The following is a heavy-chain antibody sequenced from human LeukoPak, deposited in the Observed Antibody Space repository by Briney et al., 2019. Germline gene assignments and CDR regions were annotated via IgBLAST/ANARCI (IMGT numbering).Heavy chain of an antibody. D-gene: IGHD6-25*01. CDR1: GFTFNEFW. J-gene: IGHJ4*02. CDR2: VHKDGLHT. CDR3: ARESEAAGTYYLDH. Sequence: GGSLRLSCAASGFTFNEFWMHWVRQVPGEGLMWVSRVHKDGLHTWYADSMKGRFTISRDNAENTVYLQLNSLRVEDTAVYYCARESEAAGTYYLDHWGQGNLVTVSS. V-gene: IGHV3-74*01.